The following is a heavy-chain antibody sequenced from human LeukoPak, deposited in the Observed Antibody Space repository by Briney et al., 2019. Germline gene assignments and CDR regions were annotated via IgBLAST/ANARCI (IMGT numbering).Heavy chain of an antibody. CDR1: GFTVSSNY. CDR3: ARGAYGDYVVEYFQH. Sequence: GGSLILSCAASGFTVSSNYMSWVRQAPGKGLEWVSVIYSGGSTYYADSVKGRFTISRHNPKNTLYLQMNSLRAEDTAVYYCARGAYGDYVVEYFQHWGQGTLVTVSS. D-gene: IGHD4-17*01. J-gene: IGHJ1*01. CDR2: IYSGGST. V-gene: IGHV3-53*04.